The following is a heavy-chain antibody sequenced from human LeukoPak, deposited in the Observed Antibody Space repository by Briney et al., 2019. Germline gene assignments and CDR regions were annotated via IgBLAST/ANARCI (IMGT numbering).Heavy chain of an antibody. CDR3: AKLVVAAKGIDY. D-gene: IGHD2-15*01. Sequence: GRSLRLSCAASGFTFSSYGMHWVRQAPGKGLEWVAVISYDGSNKYYADSVKGRFSISRDNSKNTLYLQMNSLRAEDTGVYYCAKLVVAAKGIDYWGQGTLVTVSS. V-gene: IGHV3-30*18. CDR2: ISYDGSNK. CDR1: GFTFSSYG. J-gene: IGHJ4*02.